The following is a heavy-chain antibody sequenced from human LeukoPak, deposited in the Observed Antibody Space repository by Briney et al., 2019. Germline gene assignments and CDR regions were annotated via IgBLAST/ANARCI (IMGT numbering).Heavy chain of an antibody. CDR1: GGSFSGYY. J-gene: IGHJ5*02. CDR2: IYYSGST. D-gene: IGHD6-19*01. CDR3: ARFIAVAGTGWFDP. Sequence: SETLSLTCAVYGGSFSGYYWSWIRQPPGKGLEWIGYIYYSGSTNYNPSLKSRVTISVDTSKNQFSLKLSSVTAADTAVYYCARFIAVAGTGWFDPWGQGTLVTVSS. V-gene: IGHV4-59*01.